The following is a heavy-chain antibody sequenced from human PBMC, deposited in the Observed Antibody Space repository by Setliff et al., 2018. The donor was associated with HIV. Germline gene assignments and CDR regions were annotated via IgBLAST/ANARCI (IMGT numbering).Heavy chain of an antibody. D-gene: IGHD6-13*01. CDR1: GFTFRTYG. V-gene: IGHV3-33*05. Sequence: SLRLSCAASGFTFRTYGMHWVRQAPGKGLEWVAFISYGGNNEYYADSVKGRFTISRDNSKNTLYLQMNSLRAEDTAVYYCARVLMGITAADEKLDYWGQGTLVTVSS. CDR2: ISYGGNNE. CDR3: ARVLMGITAADEKLDY. J-gene: IGHJ4*02.